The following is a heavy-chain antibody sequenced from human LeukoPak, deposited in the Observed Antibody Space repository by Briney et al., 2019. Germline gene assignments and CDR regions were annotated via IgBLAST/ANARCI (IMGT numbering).Heavy chain of an antibody. CDR1: GYTFTSYW. CDR3: AKRSESYKTIDS. CDR2: IYPGDSDA. J-gene: IGHJ4*02. V-gene: IGHV5-51*01. Sequence: PGESLKISGQSSGYTFTSYWSGWVRQMPGKGLEWMGIIYPGDSDARYSPSFQGQVTISADKSISTAYLQWSSPRASDTAMYYGAKRSESYKTIDSWGQGTLVTVSS. D-gene: IGHD1-1*01.